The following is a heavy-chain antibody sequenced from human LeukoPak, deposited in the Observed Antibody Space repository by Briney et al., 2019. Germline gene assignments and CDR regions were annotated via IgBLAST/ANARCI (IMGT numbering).Heavy chain of an antibody. Sequence: ASVKVSCKASGYTFTSYDINWVRQATGQGLEWVGWMNPNSGNTGYAQKFQGRVTITRNTSISTAYMELSSLRSEDTAVYYCARGRGTIFGVDYYFDYWGQGTLVTVSS. V-gene: IGHV1-8*03. J-gene: IGHJ4*02. D-gene: IGHD3-3*01. CDR2: MNPNSGNT. CDR3: ARGRGTIFGVDYYFDY. CDR1: GYTFTSYD.